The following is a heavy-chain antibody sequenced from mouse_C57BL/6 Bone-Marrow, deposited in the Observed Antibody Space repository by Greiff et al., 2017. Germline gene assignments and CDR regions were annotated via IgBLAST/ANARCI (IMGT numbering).Heavy chain of an antibody. CDR1: GYTFTDYY. J-gene: IGHJ2*01. CDR3: ARMTTVVAIPLDD. Sequence: QVQLKQSGPELVKPGASVKISCKASGYTFTDYYINWVKQRPGQGLEWIGWIFPGSGSTYYNEKFKCKATLTIDKSSSTAYMLHSSLTSEDSAVYFCARMTTVVAIPLDDWGQGTTLTVSS. CDR2: IFPGSGST. V-gene: IGHV1-75*01. D-gene: IGHD1-1*01.